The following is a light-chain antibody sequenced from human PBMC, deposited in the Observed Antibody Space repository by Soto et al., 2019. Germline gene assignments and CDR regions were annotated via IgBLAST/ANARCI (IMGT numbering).Light chain of an antibody. CDR2: WAS. CDR1: QSVLYSSNNQNY. V-gene: IGKV4-1*01. Sequence: DIVMTQSPDSLAVSLGERATINCRSSQSVLYSSNNQNYLAWYQHKPGQPPKLLIYWASTRESGVPDRFSGSGSGTGFTLTISSLPAEDVAVYYCQQYYSVPLTFGGGTKVEIK. J-gene: IGKJ4*01. CDR3: QQYYSVPLT.